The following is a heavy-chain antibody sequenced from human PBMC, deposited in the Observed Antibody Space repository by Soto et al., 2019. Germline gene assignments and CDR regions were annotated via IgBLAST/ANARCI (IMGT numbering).Heavy chain of an antibody. J-gene: IGHJ4*02. D-gene: IGHD3-22*01. V-gene: IGHV1-69*12. CDR1: GGTFSSYA. CDR2: IIPIFGTA. CDR3: AREDYYDSTTRPGTGY. Sequence: QVQLVQSGAEVKKPGSSVKVSCKASGGTFSSYAISWVRQAPGQGLEWMGGIIPIFGTANYAQKFQGRVTIAADESTSTAYMELSSLRSEDTAVYYCAREDYYDSTTRPGTGYWGQGTLVTVSS.